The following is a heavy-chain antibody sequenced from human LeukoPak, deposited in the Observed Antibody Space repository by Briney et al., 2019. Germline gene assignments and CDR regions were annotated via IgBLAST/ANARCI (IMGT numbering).Heavy chain of an antibody. V-gene: IGHV3-21*05. Sequence: GGSMRLACAAYGFRFSLYAMNWERQAQGKGLEWISYIDSGATDILYADSMKGRFTISRDDAKHSLFLEMTSLRAGDTGVYYCEKDSNPPQLIDYWGQGTQVTVSA. D-gene: IGHD1-1*01. CDR3: EKDSNPPQLIDY. J-gene: IGHJ4*02. CDR2: IDSGATDI. CDR1: GFRFSLYA.